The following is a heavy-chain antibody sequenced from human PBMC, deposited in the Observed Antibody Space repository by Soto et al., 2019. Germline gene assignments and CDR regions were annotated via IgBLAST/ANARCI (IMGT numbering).Heavy chain of an antibody. J-gene: IGHJ5*02. CDR3: ELGYWSVHSCYAKAGWFYG. V-gene: IGHV1-18*01. D-gene: IGHD2-2*01. Sequence: SSVKVSCKASCYTFTSYGISWVRQAPGRGLEWMGWISAYNGNTNYAQKLQGRVTMTTDTSTSTAYMELRSLRSDDTAVYYSELGYWSVHSCYAKAGWFYGCGQAALVTVSP. CDR2: ISAYNGNT. CDR1: CYTFTSYG.